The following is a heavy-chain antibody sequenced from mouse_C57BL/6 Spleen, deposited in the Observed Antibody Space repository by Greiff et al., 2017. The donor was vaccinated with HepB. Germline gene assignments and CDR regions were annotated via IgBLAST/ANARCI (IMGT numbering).Heavy chain of an antibody. CDR3: TRSGDYYGSSYFDY. Sequence: EVKVVESGTVLARPGASVKMSCKTSGYTFTSYWMHWVKQRPGQGLEWIGAIYPGNSDTSYNQKFKGKAKLTAVTSASTAYMELSSLTNEDSAVYYCTRSGDYYGSSYFDYWGQGTTLTVSS. CDR1: GYTFTSYW. J-gene: IGHJ2*01. CDR2: IYPGNSDT. D-gene: IGHD1-1*01. V-gene: IGHV1-5*01.